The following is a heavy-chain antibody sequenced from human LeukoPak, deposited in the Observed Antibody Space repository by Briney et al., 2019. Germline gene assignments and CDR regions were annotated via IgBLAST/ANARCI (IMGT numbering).Heavy chain of an antibody. D-gene: IGHD6-19*01. V-gene: IGHV3-21*01. CDR1: GFTFSSYS. CDR2: ISSSSYI. CDR3: ARERVAGTFDY. Sequence: TGGSLRLSCAASGFTFSSYSMNWVRQAPGKGLEWVSSISSSSYIYYADSVKGRFTTSRDNAKNSLYLQMNSLRAEDTAVYYCARERVAGTFDYWGQGTLVTVSS. J-gene: IGHJ4*02.